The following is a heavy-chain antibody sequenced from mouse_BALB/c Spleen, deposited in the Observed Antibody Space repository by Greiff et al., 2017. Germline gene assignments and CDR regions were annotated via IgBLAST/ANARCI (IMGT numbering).Heavy chain of an antibody. Sequence: LQQPGSELVRPGASVKLSCKASGYTFTSYWMHWVKQRPGQGLEWIGNIYPGSGSTTYDEKFKSKATLTVDTSSSTAYMQLSSLTSEDSAVYYCTRGWLLPWFAYWGQGTLVTVSA. V-gene: IGHV1S22*01. CDR2: IYPGSGST. CDR3: TRGWLLPWFAY. CDR1: GYTFTSYW. J-gene: IGHJ3*01. D-gene: IGHD2-3*01.